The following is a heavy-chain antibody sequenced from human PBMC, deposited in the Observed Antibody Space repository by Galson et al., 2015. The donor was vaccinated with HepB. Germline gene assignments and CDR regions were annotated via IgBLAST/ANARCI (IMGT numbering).Heavy chain of an antibody. CDR2: ISSSSSYT. CDR3: ARGKKVGATISARRWNAFDI. CDR1: GFTFSDYY. Sequence: SLRLSCAASGFTFSDYYMSWIRQAPGKGLEWVSYISSSSSYTNYADSVKGRFTISRDNAKNSLYLQMNSLRAEDTAVYYCARGKKVGATISARRWNAFDIWGQGTMVTVSS. D-gene: IGHD1-26*01. J-gene: IGHJ3*02. V-gene: IGHV3-11*06.